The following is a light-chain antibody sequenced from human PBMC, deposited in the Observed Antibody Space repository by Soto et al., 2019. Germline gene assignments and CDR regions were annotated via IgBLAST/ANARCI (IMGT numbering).Light chain of an antibody. Sequence: EIVLAQSPGTLSLSPGERATLSCRASQSVSNIYLAWYQQKPGQAPRLLIYAASSRATGIPDRFSGSGSGTDFTLTISRLEPEDFAVYYCQQYVSRTFGQGTKVDNK. J-gene: IGKJ1*01. CDR2: AAS. V-gene: IGKV3-20*01. CDR1: QSVSNIY. CDR3: QQYVSRT.